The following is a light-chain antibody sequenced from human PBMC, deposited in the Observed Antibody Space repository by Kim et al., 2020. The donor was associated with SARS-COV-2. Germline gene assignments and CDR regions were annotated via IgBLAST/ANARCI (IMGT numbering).Light chain of an antibody. CDR2: KVS. J-gene: IGKJ1*01. CDR3: MQNTHSWT. CDR1: QSLVYSDGNTY. Sequence: DVLMTQPPLSLPVTLGQSASISCRSNQSLVYSDGNTYLNWFQQRPGQSPRRLIYKVSSRDSGVPDRFSGSGSGTDFTLKITRVEAEDVGVYYCMQNTHSWTFGQGTKVDIK. V-gene: IGKV2-30*01.